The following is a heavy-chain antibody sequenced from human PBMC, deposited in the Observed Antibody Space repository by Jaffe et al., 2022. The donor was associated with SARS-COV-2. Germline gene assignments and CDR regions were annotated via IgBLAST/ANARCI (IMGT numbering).Heavy chain of an antibody. CDR1: GFILSDYY. D-gene: IGHD3-3*01. CDR2: ISSRGDAT. Sequence: QVQLVESGGGLVEPGGSLRLSCTPSGFILSDYYMSWIRQTPGKGLEWVSYISSRGDATNYADSVKGRFTISRDNVRNSLYLQMNSLRAEDTAIYYCARERFWSGSRFDYWGQGTQVTVSS. J-gene: IGHJ4*02. CDR3: ARERFWSGSRFDY. V-gene: IGHV3-11*06.